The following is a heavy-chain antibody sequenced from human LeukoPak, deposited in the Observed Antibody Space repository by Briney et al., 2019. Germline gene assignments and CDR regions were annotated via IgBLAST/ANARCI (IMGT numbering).Heavy chain of an antibody. CDR2: ISGRGDYT. J-gene: IGHJ4*02. V-gene: IGHV3-23*01. CDR1: GFTLSKSA. CDR3: AKREAEESGPIDY. D-gene: IGHD3-3*01. Sequence: GGSLRLSCAASGFTLSKSAMTWVRQAPGTGLEWVSAISGRGDYTYYADSAKGRFTISRDNSKNMLYLQMLSLRAEDAAVYYCAKREAEESGPIDYWGQGALVTVSS.